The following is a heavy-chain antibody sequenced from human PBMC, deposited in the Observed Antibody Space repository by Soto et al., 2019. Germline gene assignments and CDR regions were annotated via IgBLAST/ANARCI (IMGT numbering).Heavy chain of an antibody. V-gene: IGHV3-30-3*01. D-gene: IGHD1-26*01. Sequence: QVQLVESGGGVVQPGRSLRLSCAASGFTFGAYTMHWVRQPPGKGLEWVAAIAYDGNSEEYADPVKGRFTASRDNFQSVMYLQMNGLKSEETAVYYCGRGGYCGRSDGFEMWGQGPMVTVSS. CDR1: GFTFGAYT. CDR2: IAYDGNSE. CDR3: GRGGYCGRSDGFEM. J-gene: IGHJ3*02.